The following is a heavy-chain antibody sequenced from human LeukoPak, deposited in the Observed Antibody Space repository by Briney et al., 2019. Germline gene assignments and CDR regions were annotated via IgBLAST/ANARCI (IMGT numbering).Heavy chain of an antibody. D-gene: IGHD2-15*01. Sequence: ASVKVSCKASGYTLTAYYIYWVRQAPGQGLEWLGRINPNSGGTDYAQNFQGRVTMTRDTSISTAYMELSRLRSDDTAVYYCARGYCSGGTCYLVENWLDPWGQGTLVTVSS. CDR3: ARGYCSGGTCYLVENWLDP. J-gene: IGHJ5*02. CDR2: INPNSGGT. CDR1: GYTLTAYY. V-gene: IGHV1-2*06.